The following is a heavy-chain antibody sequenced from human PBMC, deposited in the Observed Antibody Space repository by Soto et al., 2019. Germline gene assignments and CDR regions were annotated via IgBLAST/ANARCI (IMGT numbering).Heavy chain of an antibody. CDR1: GFTFSSYG. D-gene: IGHD6-19*01. CDR3: ARGLVAGNLIELPHWYFDL. V-gene: IGHV3-33*01. J-gene: IGHJ2*01. CDR2: IWYDGSNK. Sequence: QVQLVESGGGVVQPGRSLRLSCAASGFTFSSYGMHWVRQAPGKGLEWVAVIWYDGSNKYYADSVKGRFTISRDNSKNTLYLQMNSLRAEDTAVYYCARGLVAGNLIELPHWYFDLWGRGTLVTVSS.